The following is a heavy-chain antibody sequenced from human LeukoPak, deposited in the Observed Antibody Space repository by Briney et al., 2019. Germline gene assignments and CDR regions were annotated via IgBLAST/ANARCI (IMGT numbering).Heavy chain of an antibody. V-gene: IGHV1-69*13. J-gene: IGHJ4*02. CDR3: ARVGIVGAPIDY. CDR2: IIHIFGTA. CDR1: GGTFSSYA. Sequence: GCSVKVSCKASGGTFSSYAISWVRQAPGQGLEWMGGIIHIFGTANYAQKFQGRVTITADESTSTAYMELSSLRSEDTAVYYCARVGIVGAPIDYWGQGTLVTVSS. D-gene: IGHD1-26*01.